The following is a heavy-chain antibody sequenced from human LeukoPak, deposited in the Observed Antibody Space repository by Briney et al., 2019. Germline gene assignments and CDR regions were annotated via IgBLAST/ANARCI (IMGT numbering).Heavy chain of an antibody. V-gene: IGHV1-18*01. J-gene: IGHJ6*02. D-gene: IGHD3-16*01. CDR2: ISPYNGNT. CDR3: ARIGPFGRDTEPADGRDV. CDR1: GYIFTSQG. Sequence: GASLKVSCKTAGYIFTSQGISWVRQAPRQGLEWMGRISPYNGNTDYAPKFLGRITMTTDTTASTAYMELRSLRSDDTAVYYCARIGPFGRDTEPADGRDVWGQGTTVIVSS.